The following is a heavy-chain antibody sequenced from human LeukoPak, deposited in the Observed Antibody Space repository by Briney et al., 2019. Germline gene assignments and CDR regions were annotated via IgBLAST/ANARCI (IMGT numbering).Heavy chain of an antibody. J-gene: IGHJ4*02. CDR3: ARANYSSGWYHKYYFDY. V-gene: IGHV4-39*07. CDR1: GGSISSSSYY. Sequence: PSETLSLTCTVSGGSISSSSYYWGWLRQPPGKGLEWIGSIYYSGSTYYNPSLKSRVTISVDTSKNQFSLKLSSVTAADTAVYYCARANYSSGWYHKYYFDYWGQGTLVTVSS. D-gene: IGHD6-19*01. CDR2: IYYSGST.